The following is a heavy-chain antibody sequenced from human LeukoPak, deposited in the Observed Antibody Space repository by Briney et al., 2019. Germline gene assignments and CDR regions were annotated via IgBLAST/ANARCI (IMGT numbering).Heavy chain of an antibody. CDR1: GYTFTSCY. Sequence: EASVKVSCKASGYTFTSCYMHWVRQAPGQGLEWMGIINPSGGSTSYAQKFQGRVTMTRDTSTSTVYMELSSLRSEDTAVYYCGRAVSQNGVDVWDQGTMVTVSS. CDR2: INPSGGST. CDR3: GRAVSQNGVDV. V-gene: IGHV1-46*01. J-gene: IGHJ6*02.